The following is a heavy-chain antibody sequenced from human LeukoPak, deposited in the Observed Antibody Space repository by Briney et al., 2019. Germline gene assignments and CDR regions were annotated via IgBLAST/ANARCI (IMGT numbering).Heavy chain of an antibody. Sequence: GESLKISCKGSGYSFTSYWIGWVRQMPGKGLEWMGIIYPSDSDTRNSPSFQGQVTISVDKSISTAYLQWSSLKASDTAMYYCARRDSSGWGSFDYWGQGTLVTVSS. V-gene: IGHV5-51*01. CDR2: IYPSDSDT. CDR1: GYSFTSYW. CDR3: ARRDSSGWGSFDY. J-gene: IGHJ4*02. D-gene: IGHD6-19*01.